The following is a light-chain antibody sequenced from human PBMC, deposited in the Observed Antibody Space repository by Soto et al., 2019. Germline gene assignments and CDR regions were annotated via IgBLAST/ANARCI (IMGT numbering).Light chain of an antibody. J-gene: IGKJ2*01. V-gene: IGKV3-20*01. CDR2: ATS. CDR1: ETIGRAY. Sequence: IVLTQSPGTLSLSPGERATVSCRASETIGRAYFAWYQHRPGRTPRLVLYATSNRAAGIPDRFGGSGSGADFSLSISGVEPEDFAVYYCHQYATSPFSFGQGTKLE. CDR3: HQYATSPFS.